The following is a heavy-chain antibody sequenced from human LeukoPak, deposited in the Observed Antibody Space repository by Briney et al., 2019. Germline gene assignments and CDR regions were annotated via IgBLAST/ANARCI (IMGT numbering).Heavy chain of an antibody. Sequence: SETQTLTCTVSGRSLRRGGHYWSWIRQRPGRGLELIGYIFYTRSTNYNPSLKSRVTMSVGTSKKQFSLRLTSVTAADTAVYYCARSQNGDYETYWYFDLWGRGTLVTVSS. D-gene: IGHD4-17*01. V-gene: IGHV4-31*03. CDR2: IFYTRST. CDR1: GRSLRRGGHY. CDR3: ARSQNGDYETYWYFDL. J-gene: IGHJ2*01.